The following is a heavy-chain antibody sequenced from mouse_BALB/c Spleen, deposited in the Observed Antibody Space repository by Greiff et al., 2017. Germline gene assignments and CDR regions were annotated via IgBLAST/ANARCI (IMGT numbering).Heavy chain of an antibody. V-gene: IGHV1S34*01. J-gene: IGHJ1*01. CDR2: ISCYNGAT. CDR3: ARRGYGSSWDFGV. CDR1: GYSFTGYY. D-gene: IGHD1-1*01. Sequence: LVKTGASVKISCKASGYSFTGYYMHWVKQSHGQSLEWIGYISCYNGATSYNQKFKGKATFTVDTSSSTAYMQFNSLTSEDSAVYYCARRGYGSSWDFGVWGAGTTVTVSS.